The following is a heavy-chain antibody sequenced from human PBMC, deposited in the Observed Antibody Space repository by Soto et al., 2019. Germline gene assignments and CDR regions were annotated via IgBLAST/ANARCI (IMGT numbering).Heavy chain of an antibody. Sequence: PGGSLRLSCAASGFPFSSYGMHWVRQAPGKGLEWVSAISGSGGSTYYADSVKGRFTISRDNSKNTLYLQMNSLRAEDTAVYYCAKGASQTTNYYDSSGYYAPFDYWGQGTLVTVSS. CDR3: AKGASQTTNYYDSSGYYAPFDY. J-gene: IGHJ4*02. CDR2: ISGSGGST. CDR1: GFPFSSYG. V-gene: IGHV3-23*01. D-gene: IGHD3-22*01.